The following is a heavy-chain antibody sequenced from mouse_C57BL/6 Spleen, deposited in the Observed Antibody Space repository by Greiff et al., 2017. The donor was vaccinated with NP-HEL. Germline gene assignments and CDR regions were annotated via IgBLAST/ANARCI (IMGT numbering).Heavy chain of an antibody. CDR3: ARSGDYAYYYAMDY. V-gene: IGHV1-53*01. D-gene: IGHD2-4*01. CDR1: GYTFTSYW. J-gene: IGHJ4*01. CDR2: INPSNGGT. Sequence: VQLQQPGTELVKPGASVKLSCKASGYTFTSYWMHWVKQRPGQGLEWIGNINPSNGGTNYNEKFKNKAKLTVDKSSSTAYMQLSRLTSEDSAVYYCARSGDYAYYYAMDYWGQGTSVTVSS.